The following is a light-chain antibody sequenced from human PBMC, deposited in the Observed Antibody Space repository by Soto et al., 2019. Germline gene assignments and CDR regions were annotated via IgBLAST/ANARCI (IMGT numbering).Light chain of an antibody. Sequence: DLQMSQSPSSLSASVGDRVTITCLASQSISSYLNWYQQKPGKAPKLLIYAASSLQSGVPSRFSGSGSGTDFTLTISSLQPEDFATYYCQQSYSTPSTFGQGTKLEIK. CDR3: QQSYSTPST. V-gene: IGKV1-39*01. CDR2: AAS. CDR1: QSISSY. J-gene: IGKJ2*01.